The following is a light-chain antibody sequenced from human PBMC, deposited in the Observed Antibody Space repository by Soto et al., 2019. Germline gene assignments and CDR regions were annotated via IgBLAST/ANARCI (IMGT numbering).Light chain of an antibody. Sequence: EIVMTQSPATLSVSPGEGATLSCRASQSVSSKLAWYQQKPGQAPRLLIYGASSRATGIPDRFSGSGSGTDFTLTISRLEPEDFAVYHCQQYGTSPWTFGQGTKVDIK. V-gene: IGKV3-20*01. CDR3: QQYGTSPWT. J-gene: IGKJ1*01. CDR2: GAS. CDR1: QSVSSK.